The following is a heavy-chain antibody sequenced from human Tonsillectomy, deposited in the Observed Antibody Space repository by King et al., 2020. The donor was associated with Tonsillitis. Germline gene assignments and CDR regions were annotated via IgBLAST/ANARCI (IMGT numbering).Heavy chain of an antibody. V-gene: IGHV3-7*04. J-gene: IGHJ4*02. D-gene: IGHD4/OR15-4a*01. CDR2: IKQDGSET. CDR3: VRGPNYGDRSDYFDF. Sequence: VQLVESGGGLVQPGGSLRLSCGASGFTLSTNWMGRVRQAPGKGLEWLANIKQDGSETYNVDSVKGRFTISRDNAKNSQYLQMNSLRVDDTAVYYCVRGPNYGDRSDYFDFWGQGTLVTVSS. CDR1: GFTLSTNW.